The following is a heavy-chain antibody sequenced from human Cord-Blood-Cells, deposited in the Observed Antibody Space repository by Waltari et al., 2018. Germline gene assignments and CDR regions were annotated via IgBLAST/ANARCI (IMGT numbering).Heavy chain of an antibody. CDR2: ISSSSSYI. D-gene: IGHD7-27*01. Sequence: EVQLVESGGVLVKPGGSVRLSWAAYGLPFSSYSMTRVRQPPGKGLEWVSSISSSSSYIYYADSVKGRFTISRDNAKNSLYLQMNSLRAEDTAVYYCARGEDWGCAFDIWGQGTMVTVSS. V-gene: IGHV3-21*01. CDR3: ARGEDWGCAFDI. CDR1: GLPFSSYS. J-gene: IGHJ3*02.